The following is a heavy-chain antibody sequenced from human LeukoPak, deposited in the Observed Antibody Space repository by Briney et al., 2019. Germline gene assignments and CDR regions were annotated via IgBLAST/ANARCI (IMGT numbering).Heavy chain of an antibody. CDR2: IYSGAST. V-gene: IGHV3-53*01. CDR3: ARDSGLNAFDI. J-gene: IGHJ3*02. CDR1: GFGVSNNY. Sequence: GGSLRLSCAASGFGVSNNYMCWVRQAPGKGLEWVAVIYSGASTVYADAVKGRFTLSRDNSQNALFLQMNSLKVEDTAVYYCARDSGLNAFDIWGQGTMVTVSS.